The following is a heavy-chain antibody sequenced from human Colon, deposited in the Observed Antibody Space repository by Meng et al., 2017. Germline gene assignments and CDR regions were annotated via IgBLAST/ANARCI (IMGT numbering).Heavy chain of an antibody. J-gene: IGHJ4*02. Sequence: QLQLQESVPGLLKPSETLILTCTVSGDSISSDIWWSWVRQPPGKGLEWIGEVYHRGDTNYNPSLKSRVVISVDRSKNQFSLNLSSVTAADTAVYYCGRDQGRQLINHWGQGTLVTVSS. V-gene: IGHV4-4*02. CDR3: GRDQGRQLINH. CDR1: GDSISSDIW. D-gene: IGHD1-1*01. CDR2: VYHRGDT.